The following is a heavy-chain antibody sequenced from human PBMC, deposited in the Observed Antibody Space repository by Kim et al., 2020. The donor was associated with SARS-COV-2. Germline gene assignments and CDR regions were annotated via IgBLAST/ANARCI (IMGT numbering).Heavy chain of an antibody. CDR2: VSNSRGNT. J-gene: IGHJ6*02. CDR3: AKGSIRDFTGNYYYYYYSMDV. Sequence: GGSLRLSCAASGFSFSSYAMSWVRQAPGKGLEWVSAVSNSRGNTYYADSVKGRFTLSRDISENTLDLQMSSLRAEDTAVYYCAKGSIRDFTGNYYYYYYSMDVWGQGTTVTVSS. D-gene: IGHD3-10*01. V-gene: IGHV3-23*01. CDR1: GFSFSSYA.